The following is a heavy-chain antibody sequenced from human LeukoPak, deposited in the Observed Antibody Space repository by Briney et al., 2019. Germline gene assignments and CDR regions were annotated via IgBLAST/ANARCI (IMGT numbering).Heavy chain of an antibody. D-gene: IGHD4-23*01. CDR1: RYSISSAYY. CDR3: ARYGGDSGGFNY. J-gene: IGHJ4*02. CDR2: IWHSGST. Sequence: SETLSLTCTVSRYSISSAYYWGWIRQPPGKGLEWIGNIWHSGSTYYNPSLKSRVTMSVDTSKNQFSLKLSPVTAADSAVYYCARYGGDSGGFNYWGQGTLVTVSP. V-gene: IGHV4-38-2*02.